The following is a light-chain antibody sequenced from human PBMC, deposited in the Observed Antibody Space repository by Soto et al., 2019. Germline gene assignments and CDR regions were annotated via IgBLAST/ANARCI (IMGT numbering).Light chain of an antibody. Sequence: EILLTQSPATLSVSPGERAILSCRASQSVGSNLAWFQQRPGQAPRFLIYDASNRATGIPARFSGSGSGTEFTLTINSLQSEDFAVYYCQQYNNWPMWTFGQGTKVDI. J-gene: IGKJ1*01. V-gene: IGKV3D-15*01. CDR1: QSVGSN. CDR3: QQYNNWPMWT. CDR2: DAS.